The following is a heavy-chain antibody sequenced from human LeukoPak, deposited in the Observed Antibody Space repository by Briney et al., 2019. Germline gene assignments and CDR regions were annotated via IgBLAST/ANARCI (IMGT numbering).Heavy chain of an antibody. J-gene: IGHJ6*02. V-gene: IGHV3-33*01. D-gene: IGHD2-8*01. CDR2: IWHDGSNK. CDR3: SRDWWMGIWNGLDV. Sequence: GGSLRLSCAASGFTSSNYGMHWVRQAPGKGLEWVAVIWHDGSNKYYADSVRGRFTTSRDNSENTLYLQMNRLRAEDTAVYLCSRDWWMGIWNGLDVWGQGTTVTVSS. CDR1: GFTSSNYG.